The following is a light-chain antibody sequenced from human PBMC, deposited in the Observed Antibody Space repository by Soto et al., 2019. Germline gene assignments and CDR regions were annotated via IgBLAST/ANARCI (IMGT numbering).Light chain of an antibody. CDR1: SSDVGSYNL. J-gene: IGLJ2*01. CDR2: EVS. CDR3: CSYAGSSYVV. V-gene: IGLV2-23*02. Sequence: QSVLTQPASLSGSPGQSITISCTGTSSDVGSYNLVSWYQQHPGKAPKLMIYEVSKRPSGVSNRFSGSKSGNTASLTISGLQAEDEADYYCCSYAGSSYVVFGGGTKLTVL.